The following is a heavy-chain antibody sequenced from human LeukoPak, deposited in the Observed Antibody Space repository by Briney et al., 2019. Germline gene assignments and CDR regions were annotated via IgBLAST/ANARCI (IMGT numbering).Heavy chain of an antibody. CDR1: GYTFTGYY. Sequence: GASVKVSCKASGYTFTGYYMHWVRQAPGQELGLMGWINPNSGGTNYAQKLQGRVTMTRATSISTAYMELSRLRSDDTDVYYCARGGDCYSSENDAFDLWGQGPMVTVSS. CDR2: INPNSGGT. J-gene: IGHJ3*01. V-gene: IGHV1-2*02. D-gene: IGHD2-21*02. CDR3: ARGGDCYSSENDAFDL.